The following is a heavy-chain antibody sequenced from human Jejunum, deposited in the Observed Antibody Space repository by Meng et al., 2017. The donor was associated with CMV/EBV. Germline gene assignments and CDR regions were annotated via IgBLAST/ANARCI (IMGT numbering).Heavy chain of an antibody. Sequence: YGVRWVRQAPGHGLEWVGWIVPYTGKADYAQRFQGRVTMTTDTSTNTAYLELRSLTSDDSAVYYCARGQSCTSISCHSFYYNGMDVWGLGTTVTVSS. CDR1: YG. V-gene: IGHV1-18*01. CDR2: IVPYTGKA. D-gene: IGHD2-2*01. J-gene: IGHJ6*02. CDR3: ARGQSCTSISCHSFYYNGMDV.